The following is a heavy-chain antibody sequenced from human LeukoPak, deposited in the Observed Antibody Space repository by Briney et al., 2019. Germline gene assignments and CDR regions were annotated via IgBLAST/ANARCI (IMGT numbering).Heavy chain of an antibody. D-gene: IGHD6-13*01. CDR1: GFTFNSFA. Sequence: GGSLRLSCAASGFTFNSFAMTWVRQAPGKGLEWVSAISGSGGSTYYADSVKGRFTISSDNSRNTLHLQMNSLRAEDTAVYYCAKYSDSQDWGQGTLVTVSS. CDR3: AKYSDSQD. V-gene: IGHV3-23*01. CDR2: ISGSGGST. J-gene: IGHJ4*02.